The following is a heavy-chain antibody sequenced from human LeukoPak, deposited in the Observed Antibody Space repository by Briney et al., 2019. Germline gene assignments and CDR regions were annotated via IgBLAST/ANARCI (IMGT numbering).Heavy chain of an antibody. CDR1: GFTFSSYS. J-gene: IGHJ5*02. CDR2: ISSSSSFI. CDR3: ARSTPPHKCFDP. Sequence: GGSLRLSCAASGFTFSSYSMNWARQAPGKELEWVSSISSSSSFIYYADSVKGRFTISRDNAKNSLYLQMNSLKAEDTAVYYCARSTPPHKCFDPWGQGTLVTVSS. V-gene: IGHV3-21*01. D-gene: IGHD2-15*01.